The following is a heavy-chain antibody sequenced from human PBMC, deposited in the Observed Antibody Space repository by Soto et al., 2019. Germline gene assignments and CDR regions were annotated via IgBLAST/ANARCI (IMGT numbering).Heavy chain of an antibody. Sequence: SGPTLVNPTQTLTLTCTFSGFSLSTYGVGVGWIRQPPGKALEWLALIYWDDDTRFSPSPNSRLAITKDTSKSQVVLTMTHMDPVDTATYYCAHRPGFSMAFDYWGPGSLVTVSS. D-gene: IGHD3-10*01. V-gene: IGHV2-5*02. CDR3: AHRPGFSMAFDY. CDR2: IYWDDDT. J-gene: IGHJ4*02. CDR1: GFSLSTYGVG.